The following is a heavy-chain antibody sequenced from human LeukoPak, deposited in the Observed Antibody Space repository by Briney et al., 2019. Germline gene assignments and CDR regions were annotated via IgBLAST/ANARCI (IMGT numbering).Heavy chain of an antibody. D-gene: IGHD1-26*01. J-gene: IGHJ4*02. CDR2: ISSSSSYI. V-gene: IGHV3-21*01. Sequence: GGSLRLSCAASGFTFSSYSMNWVRQAPGKGLEWVSSISSSSSYIYYADSVKGRFTISRDNAKNSLYLQMNSLRAEDTAVYYCASHVGATGPNVDYWGQGTLVTVSS. CDR3: ASHVGATGPNVDY. CDR1: GFTFSSYS.